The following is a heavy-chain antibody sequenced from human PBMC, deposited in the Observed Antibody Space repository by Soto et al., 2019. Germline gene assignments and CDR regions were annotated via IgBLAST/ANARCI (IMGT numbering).Heavy chain of an antibody. CDR3: ARSEIGTIVGVVAATDV. CDR1: GYTFTSYG. V-gene: IGHV1-18*01. D-gene: IGHD2-15*01. CDR2: ISAYNGNT. J-gene: IGHJ6*02. Sequence: QVQLVQSGAEVKKPGASVKVSCKASGYTFTSYGISWVRQAPGQGLEWMGWISAYNGNTNYAQKLQGRVTMTTDTSTSTAYMELRSLRSDDTAVYYCARSEIGTIVGVVAATDVWGQGTTVTVSS.